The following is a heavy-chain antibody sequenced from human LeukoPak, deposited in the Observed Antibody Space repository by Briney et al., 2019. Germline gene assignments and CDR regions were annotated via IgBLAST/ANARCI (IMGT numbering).Heavy chain of an antibody. Sequence: PGGSLRLSCAASGFTFSSYGMHWVRQAPGKGLEWVAVISYDGNNKYYADSVKGRFTISRDNSKNTLYLQMNSLRAEDTAVYYCAKDLLGYSSGWVPSPFDSWGQGTLVTVSS. CDR2: ISYDGNNK. D-gene: IGHD6-19*01. CDR3: AKDLLGYSSGWVPSPFDS. J-gene: IGHJ4*02. CDR1: GFTFSSYG. V-gene: IGHV3-30*18.